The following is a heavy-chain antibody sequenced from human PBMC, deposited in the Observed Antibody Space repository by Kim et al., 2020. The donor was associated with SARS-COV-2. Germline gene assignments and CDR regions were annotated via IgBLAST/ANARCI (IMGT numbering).Heavy chain of an antibody. CDR1: GGSISSSSYY. V-gene: IGHV4-39*07. CDR2: IYYSGST. Sequence: SETLSLTCTVSGGSISSSSYYWGWIRQPPGKGLEWIGSIYYSGSTYYNPSLKSRVTISVDTSKNQFSLKLSSVTAADTAVYYCARDRGCSSTSCYEGYYYYYGMDVWGQGTTVTVSS. CDR3: ARDRGCSSTSCYEGYYYYYGMDV. D-gene: IGHD2-2*01. J-gene: IGHJ6*02.